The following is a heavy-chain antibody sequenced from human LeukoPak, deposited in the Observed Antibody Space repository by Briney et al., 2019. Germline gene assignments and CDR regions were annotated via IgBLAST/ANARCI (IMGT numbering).Heavy chain of an antibody. D-gene: IGHD1-26*01. CDR2: ISCNGSSK. CDR3: AKCLSSYPYFIDY. CDR1: GFIFSSCG. J-gene: IGHJ4*02. Sequence: GGSLRLSCAASGFIFSSCGMTWVRQAPGKGLEWVSTISCNGSSKYYADSVKGRFTISRDNSKNTLYLQMNSLRAEDTAVYYCAKCLSSYPYFIDYWGQGALVTVSS. V-gene: IGHV3-23*01.